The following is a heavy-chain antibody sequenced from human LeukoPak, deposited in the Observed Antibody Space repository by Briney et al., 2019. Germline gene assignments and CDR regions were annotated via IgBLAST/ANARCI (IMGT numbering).Heavy chain of an antibody. V-gene: IGHV3-30*18. CDR1: GFTFSSYG. CDR2: ISYDGSNK. D-gene: IGHD3-9*01. J-gene: IGHJ4*02. CDR3: AKDQSLYDILTGYYYKPYLDY. Sequence: PGGSLRLSCAASGFTFSSYGMHWVRQAPGKGLEWVAVISYDGSNKYYADSVKGRFTISRDNSKNTLYLQMNSLRAEDTAVYYCAKDQSLYDILTGYYYKPYLDYWGQGTLVTVSS.